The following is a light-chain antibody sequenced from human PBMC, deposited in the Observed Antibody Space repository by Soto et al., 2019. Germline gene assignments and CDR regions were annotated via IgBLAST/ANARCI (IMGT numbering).Light chain of an antibody. V-gene: IGLV6-57*04. J-gene: IGLJ2*01. Sequence: NFMLTQPHSVSEFPGKTVTISCTRSSGSIASNYVQWYPQLPGSAPTPVIYEDSQRPSGVPDRFSGSIDSSSNSASLTISRLKTEDEADYYCQSFDINNVVFGGGTKLTVL. CDR1: SGSIASNY. CDR3: QSFDINNVV. CDR2: EDS.